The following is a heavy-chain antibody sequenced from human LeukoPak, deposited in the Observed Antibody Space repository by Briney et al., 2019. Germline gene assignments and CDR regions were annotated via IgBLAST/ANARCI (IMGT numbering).Heavy chain of an antibody. V-gene: IGHV4-38-2*02. CDR2: IFHSGGT. CDR1: GYSISNGYY. J-gene: IGHJ4*02. CDR3: ARGDLDGYSHIFDY. Sequence: PSETLSLTCIVSGYSISNGYYWGWVRQPPGKGLEWIGSIFHSGGTYYNPSLKSRVTISVDTSKNQFSLKLSSVTAADTAVYYCARGDLDGYSHIFDYWGQGTLVTVSS. D-gene: IGHD5-24*01.